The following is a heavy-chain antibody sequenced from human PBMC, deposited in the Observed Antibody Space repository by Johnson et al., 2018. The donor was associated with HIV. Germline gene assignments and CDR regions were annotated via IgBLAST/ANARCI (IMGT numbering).Heavy chain of an antibody. CDR3: SKRGGYIVGDALDI. Sequence: QLVESGGGLVQPGGSLRLSCAASGFTFSSYAMSWVRQAPGKGLAWVSAISGSGGSTYSADSVKGRFTISRDNSKNTLFLKMDSLRAEDTSVYYGSKRGGYIVGDALDIWGQGTMVTVSS. CDR2: ISGSGGST. CDR1: GFTFSSYA. V-gene: IGHV3-23*04. D-gene: IGHD2-21*01. J-gene: IGHJ3*02.